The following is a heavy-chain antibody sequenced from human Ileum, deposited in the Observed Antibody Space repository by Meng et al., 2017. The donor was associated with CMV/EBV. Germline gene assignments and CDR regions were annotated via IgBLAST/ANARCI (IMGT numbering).Heavy chain of an antibody. D-gene: IGHD5-12*01. CDR1: EGTFTNYA. J-gene: IGHJ4*02. CDR2: IIPMFDSV. Sequence: QVQLVRSGEEVRKPESSVKVSCKASEGTFTNYAISWVRQAPRQGLEWMGGIIPMFDSVNYAQKFQGRVTITADKSTSTAYMELSSLRSEDTAVYYCATSRGYSAYEAPSFVYWGQGTLVTVSS. CDR3: ATSRGYSAYEAPSFVY. V-gene: IGHV1-69*14.